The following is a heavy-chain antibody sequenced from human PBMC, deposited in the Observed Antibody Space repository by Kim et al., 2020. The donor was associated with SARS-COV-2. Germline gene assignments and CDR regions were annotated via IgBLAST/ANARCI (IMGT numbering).Heavy chain of an antibody. V-gene: IGHV3-48*02. CDR1: GFTFSSYS. D-gene: IGHD3-22*01. Sequence: GGSLRLSCAASGFTFSSYSMNWVRQAPGKGLEWVSYISSSSSTIYYADSVKGRFTISRDNAKNSLYLQMNSLRDEETAVYYCAREEYYDSSGYVDYWGQGTLVTVSS. J-gene: IGHJ4*02. CDR3: AREEYYDSSGYVDY. CDR2: ISSSSSTI.